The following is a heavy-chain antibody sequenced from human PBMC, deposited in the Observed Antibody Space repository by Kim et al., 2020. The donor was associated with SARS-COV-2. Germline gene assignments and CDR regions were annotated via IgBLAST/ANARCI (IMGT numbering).Heavy chain of an antibody. CDR2: IYYSGST. D-gene: IGHD3-22*01. V-gene: IGHV4-31*03. Sequence: SETLSLTCTVSGGSISSGGYYWSWIRQHPGKGLEWIGYIYYSGSTYYNPSLKSRVTISVDTSKNQFSLKLSSVTAADTAVYYCARDWGSGYYFDAFDIWGQGTMVTGSS. CDR1: GGSISSGGYY. CDR3: ARDWGSGYYFDAFDI. J-gene: IGHJ3*02.